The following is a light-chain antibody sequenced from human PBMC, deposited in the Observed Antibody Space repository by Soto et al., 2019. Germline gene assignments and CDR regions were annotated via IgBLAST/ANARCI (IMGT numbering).Light chain of an antibody. CDR3: SSYSTTNTLWV. V-gene: IGLV2-14*03. J-gene: IGLJ3*02. Sequence: QSVLTQPASVSGSPGQSITISCSGTSSDIGAYDYVSWYQQHPGRAPKLIISEVSDRPSGVSNRFSGSKSGNTASLTISGLQAEDEADYFCSSYSTTNTLWVFGGGTKVTVL. CDR2: EVS. CDR1: SSDIGAYDY.